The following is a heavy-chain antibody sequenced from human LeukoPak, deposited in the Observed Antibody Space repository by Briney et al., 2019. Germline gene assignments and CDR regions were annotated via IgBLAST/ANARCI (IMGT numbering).Heavy chain of an antibody. CDR1: GGSFSGYY. Sequence: SETLSLTCAVYGGSFSGYYWSWIRQPPGKGLEWIGEINHSGSTNYNPSLKSRVTISVDTSKNQFSLKLSSVTAADTAVCYCARKGRWLQLRLLPLVGYFDYWGQGTLVTVSS. J-gene: IGHJ4*02. V-gene: IGHV4-34*01. D-gene: IGHD5-24*01. CDR3: ARKGRWLQLRLLPLVGYFDY. CDR2: INHSGST.